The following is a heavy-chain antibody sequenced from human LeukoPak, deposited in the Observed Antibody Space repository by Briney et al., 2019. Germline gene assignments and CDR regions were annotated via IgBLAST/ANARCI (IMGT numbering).Heavy chain of an antibody. CDR2: INPNSGGT. J-gene: IGHJ4*02. CDR1: GYPFTGYY. V-gene: IGHV1-2*02. CDR3: ARAPNDFWSGYDFDY. Sequence: ASVKVSCKASGYPFTGYYMHWVRQAPGQGLEWMGWINPNSGGTNYAQKFQGRVTMTRDTSISTAYMELSRLRSDDTAVYYCARAPNDFWSGYDFDYWGQGTLVTVSS. D-gene: IGHD3-3*01.